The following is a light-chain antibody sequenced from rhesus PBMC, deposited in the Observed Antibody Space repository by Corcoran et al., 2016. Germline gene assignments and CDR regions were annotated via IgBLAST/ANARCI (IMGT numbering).Light chain of an antibody. CDR3: GSYRSGSTYI. Sequence: QSALTQPTSVSKSLGPSVTISCTETSSDIGGYNGVSWYQQHPGTAPRLLIYEVSKRPSGVSDRFSGSKSGNTASLTISGLQAEDETDYYCGSYRSGSTYIFGAGTRLTVL. CDR2: EVS. CDR1: SSDIGGYNG. J-gene: IGLJ1*01. V-gene: IGLV2-38*01.